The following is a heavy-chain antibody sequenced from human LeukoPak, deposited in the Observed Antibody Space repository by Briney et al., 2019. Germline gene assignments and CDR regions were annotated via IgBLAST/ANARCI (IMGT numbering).Heavy chain of an antibody. CDR2: ISWNSGSI. D-gene: IGHD6-13*01. CDR1: GFTFDDYA. J-gene: IGHJ4*02. Sequence: GGSLRLSCAASGFTFDDYAMHWVRQAPGKGLEWVSGISWNSGSIGYADSVKGRFTTSRDNAKNSLYLQMNSLRAEDTALYYCAKDKGYSSSWYYFDYWGQGTLVTVSS. CDR3: AKDKGYSSSWYYFDY. V-gene: IGHV3-9*01.